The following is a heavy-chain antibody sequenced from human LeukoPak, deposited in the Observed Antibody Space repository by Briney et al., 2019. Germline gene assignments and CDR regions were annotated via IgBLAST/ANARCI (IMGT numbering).Heavy chain of an antibody. CDR2: ISSSSSYI. CDR3: ARGAEGGSDYFDY. CDR1: GFTFSSYS. J-gene: IGHJ4*02. V-gene: IGHV3-21*01. D-gene: IGHD6-25*01. Sequence: GGSLRLSCAASGFTFSSYSMNWVRQAPGKGLEWVSSISSSSSYIYYADSVKGRFTISRDNAKNSLYLQMNSLRAEDTAVYYCARGAEGGSDYFDYWGQGTLVTVSS.